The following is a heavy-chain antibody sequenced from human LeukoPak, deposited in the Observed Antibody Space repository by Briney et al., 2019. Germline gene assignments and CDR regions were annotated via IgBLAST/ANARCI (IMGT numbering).Heavy chain of an antibody. J-gene: IGHJ4*02. Sequence: SETLSLTCTVSGGSISSSSYYWGWIRQPPGKGLEWIGEINHSGSTNYNPSLKSRVTISVDTSKNQFSLRLSSVTAADTAVYYCARRRYASGEFDYWGQGTLVTVSS. CDR1: GGSISSSSYY. CDR3: ARRRYASGEFDY. V-gene: IGHV4-39*07. CDR2: INHSGST. D-gene: IGHD3-10*01.